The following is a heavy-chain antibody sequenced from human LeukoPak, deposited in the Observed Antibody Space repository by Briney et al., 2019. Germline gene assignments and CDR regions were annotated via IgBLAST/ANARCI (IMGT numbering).Heavy chain of an antibody. CDR2: ITASGGST. CDR3: AKGDIKRYNWNYNY. CDR1: GFTFSSYA. Sequence: PGGSLRLSCAASGFTFSSYAMSWVRQAPGKALEWVSAITASGGSTYYADSVKGRFTISRDNSKNTLYLQMNRLRAEDTAVYYCAKGDIKRYNWNYNYWGQGTLVTVSS. D-gene: IGHD1-7*01. V-gene: IGHV3-23*01. J-gene: IGHJ4*02.